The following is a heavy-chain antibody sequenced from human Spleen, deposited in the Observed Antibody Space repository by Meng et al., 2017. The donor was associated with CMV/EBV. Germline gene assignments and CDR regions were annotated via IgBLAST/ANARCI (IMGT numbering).Heavy chain of an antibody. J-gene: IGHJ6*02. CDR1: GFTVSSNY. CDR2: ISGSGGST. Sequence: GESLKISCAASGFTVSSNYMSWVRQAPGKGLEWVSAISGSGGSTYYADSVRGRFTISRDNSKNTLYLQMNSLRAEDTAVYFCAGAYSGTTWINYYGLDVWGQGTTVTVSS. CDR3: AGAYSGTTWINYYGLDV. V-gene: IGHV3-23*01. D-gene: IGHD1-7*01.